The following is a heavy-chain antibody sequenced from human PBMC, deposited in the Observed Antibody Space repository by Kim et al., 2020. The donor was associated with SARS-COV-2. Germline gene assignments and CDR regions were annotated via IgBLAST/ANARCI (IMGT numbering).Heavy chain of an antibody. Sequence: ASVNVSCKASGYTFTSYGISWVRQAPGQGLEWMGWISAYNGNTNYAQKLQGRVTMTTDTSTSTAYMELRSLRSDDTAVYYCARVDRWDIVLMVLDYYYGMDVWGQGTTVTVSS. D-gene: IGHD2-8*01. CDR1: GYTFTSYG. CDR2: ISAYNGNT. CDR3: ARVDRWDIVLMVLDYYYGMDV. V-gene: IGHV1-18*01. J-gene: IGHJ6*02.